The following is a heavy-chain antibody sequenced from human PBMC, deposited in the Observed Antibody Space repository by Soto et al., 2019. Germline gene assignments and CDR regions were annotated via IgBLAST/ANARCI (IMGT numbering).Heavy chain of an antibody. CDR2: FNAEDGKT. D-gene: IGHD2-2*01. CDR3: ARGGDIVVVPAAMQGYYYYGMDV. CDR1: GYTLTELS. J-gene: IGHJ6*02. V-gene: IGHV1-24*01. Sequence: ASVKVSCKVSGYTLTELSMHWVRQAPGKGLEWMGGFNAEDGKTNYSQKFQGRVTITRDTSASTAYMELSSLRSEDTAVYYCARGGDIVVVPAAMQGYYYYGMDVWGQGTTVTVSS.